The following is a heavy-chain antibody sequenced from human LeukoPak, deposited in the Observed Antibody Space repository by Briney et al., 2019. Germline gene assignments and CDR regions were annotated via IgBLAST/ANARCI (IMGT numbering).Heavy chain of an antibody. CDR1: GYSISSGYY. V-gene: IGHV4-38-2*02. Sequence: SETLSLTCTVSGYSISSGYYWGWIRQPPGKGLEWIGSIYHSGSTYYNPSLKSRVTISVDTSKNQFSLKLSSVTAADTAVYYCARASSDTYYDFWSGYYTGSEYFDYWGQGTLVTVSS. D-gene: IGHD3-3*01. CDR2: IYHSGST. J-gene: IGHJ4*02. CDR3: ARASSDTYYDFWSGYYTGSEYFDY.